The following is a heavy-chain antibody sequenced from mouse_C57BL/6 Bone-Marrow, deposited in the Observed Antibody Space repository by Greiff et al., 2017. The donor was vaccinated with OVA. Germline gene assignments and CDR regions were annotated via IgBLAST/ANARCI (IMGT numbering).Heavy chain of an antibody. D-gene: IGHD1-1*01. Sequence: VQLQQSGAELVKPGASVKMSCKASGDTFTSYWITWVKQRPGQGLEWIGDLYPGSGSTNYNEKFKSKATLTVDTSSSTAYMQLSSLTSEDSAVYYCARESFQYNGSSYDRYFGVWGRGTSVTVSS. CDR2: LYPGSGST. CDR3: ARESFQYNGSSYDRYFGV. CDR1: GDTFTSYW. J-gene: IGHJ1*03. V-gene: IGHV1-55*01.